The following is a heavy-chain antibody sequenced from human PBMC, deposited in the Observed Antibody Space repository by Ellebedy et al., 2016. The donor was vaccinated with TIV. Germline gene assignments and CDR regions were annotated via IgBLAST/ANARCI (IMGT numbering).Heavy chain of an antibody. D-gene: IGHD2-2*01. J-gene: IGHJ4*02. CDR3: ARSSIVVVPADFDY. CDR2: ISSSSSTI. CDR1: GFTFSSYS. V-gene: IGHV3-48*02. Sequence: GESLKISXAASGFTFSSYSMNWVRQAPGKGLEWVSYISSSSSTIYYADSVKGRFTISRDNAKNSLYLQMNSLRDEDTAVYYCARSSIVVVPADFDYWGQGTLVTVSS.